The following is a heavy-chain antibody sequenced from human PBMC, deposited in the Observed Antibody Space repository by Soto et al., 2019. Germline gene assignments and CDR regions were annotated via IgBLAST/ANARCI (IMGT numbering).Heavy chain of an antibody. J-gene: IGHJ4*02. V-gene: IGHV3-49*03. D-gene: IGHD1-7*01. CDR3: TRGGRGTTAYYFDY. Sequence: GGSLRLSCTASGFTFGDYAMSWFRQAPGKGLEWVGFIRSKAYGGTTEYAASVKGRFTISRDDSKSIAYLQMNSLKTEDTAVYYCTRGGRGTTAYYFDYWGQGTLVTVSS. CDR1: GFTFGDYA. CDR2: IRSKAYGGTT.